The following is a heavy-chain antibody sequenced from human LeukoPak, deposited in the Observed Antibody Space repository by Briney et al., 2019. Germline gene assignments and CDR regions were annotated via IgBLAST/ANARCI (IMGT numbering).Heavy chain of an antibody. D-gene: IGHD1-26*01. CDR2: ISSSSSYI. CDR1: GFTFSRYS. V-gene: IGHV3-21*01. Sequence: PGGSLRLSCAASGFTFSRYSMNWVRQAPGKGLEWVSSISSSSSYIYYADSVKGRFTISRDNAKKSLYLQMNSLRVEDTAVYYCARAYSESYGLGYYYMDVWGKGTTVTVSS. J-gene: IGHJ6*03. CDR3: ARAYSESYGLGYYYMDV.